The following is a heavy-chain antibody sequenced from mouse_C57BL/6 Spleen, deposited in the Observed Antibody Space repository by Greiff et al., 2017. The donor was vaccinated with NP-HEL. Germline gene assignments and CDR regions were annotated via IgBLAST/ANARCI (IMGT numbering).Heavy chain of an antibody. CDR1: GYTFTSYW. J-gene: IGHJ3*01. D-gene: IGHD1-1*01. Sequence: QVQLKQPGAELVKPGASVKLSCKASGYTFTSYWMQWVKQRPGQGLEWIGEIDPSDSYTNYNQKFKGKATLTVDTSSSTAYMQLSSLTSEDSAVYYCARPGEGSSSAWFAYWGQGTLVTVSA. V-gene: IGHV1-50*01. CDR2: IDPSDSYT. CDR3: ARPGEGSSSAWFAY.